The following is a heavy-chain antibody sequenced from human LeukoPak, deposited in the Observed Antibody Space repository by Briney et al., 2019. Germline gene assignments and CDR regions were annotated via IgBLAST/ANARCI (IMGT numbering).Heavy chain of an antibody. Sequence: PGGSLRLSCAASGFTFSSYAMHWVREAPGKGLEWVAVISYDGSNKYYADSVKGRFTISRDNSKNTLYLQMNSLRAEDTAVYYCASSDKLVVISGGFDIWGQGTMVTVSS. V-gene: IGHV3-30*04. J-gene: IGHJ3*02. D-gene: IGHD3-22*01. CDR1: GFTFSSYA. CDR2: ISYDGSNK. CDR3: ASSDKLVVISGGFDI.